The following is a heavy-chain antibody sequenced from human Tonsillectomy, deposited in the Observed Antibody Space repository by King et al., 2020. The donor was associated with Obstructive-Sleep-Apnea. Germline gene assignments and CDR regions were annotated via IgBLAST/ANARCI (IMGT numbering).Heavy chain of an antibody. CDR2: TSSDGTST. V-gene: IGHV3-64D*06. Sequence: VQLVESGGGLVQPGGSLRLSCSASEFTFSIFAMHWVRQAPGKGLEYVSGTSSDGTSTYYAASVKGRFTISRDNSKNTLYLQMSSLRGDDTAVYYCVKDGTRSWYGWFDPWGQGTLVTVSS. CDR3: VKDGTRSWYGWFDP. J-gene: IGHJ5*02. D-gene: IGHD6-13*01. CDR1: EFTFSIFA.